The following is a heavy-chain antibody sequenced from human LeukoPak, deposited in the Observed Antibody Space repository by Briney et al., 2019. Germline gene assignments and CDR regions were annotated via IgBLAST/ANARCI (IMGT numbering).Heavy chain of an antibody. D-gene: IGHD3-10*01. CDR3: ARGRGGTMVRGLKYNWFDP. Sequence: ASVKVSCKASGYTFTSYDINWVRQATGQGLEWMGWMNPNSGNTGYAQKFQGRVTITGNTSISSAYMELSSLRSEDTAVYYCARGRGGTMVRGLKYNWFDPWGQGTLVTVSS. CDR1: GYTFTSYD. V-gene: IGHV1-8*02. CDR2: MNPNSGNT. J-gene: IGHJ5*02.